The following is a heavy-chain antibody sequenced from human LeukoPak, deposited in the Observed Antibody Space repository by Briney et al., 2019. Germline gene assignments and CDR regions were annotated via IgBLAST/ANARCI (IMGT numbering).Heavy chain of an antibody. Sequence: SETLSLTCTVSGYSISSGYYWGWLRQPPGKGLEWIGSIYHSGSTYYNPSLKSRVTISVDTSKNQFSLKLSSVTAADTAIYYCARDGSGLTMVDYWGQGTLVTVSS. V-gene: IGHV4-38-2*02. D-gene: IGHD3-3*01. CDR2: IYHSGST. CDR3: ARDGSGLTMVDY. J-gene: IGHJ4*02. CDR1: GYSISSGYY.